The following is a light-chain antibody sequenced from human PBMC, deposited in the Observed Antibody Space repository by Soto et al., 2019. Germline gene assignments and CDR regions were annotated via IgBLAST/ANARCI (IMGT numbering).Light chain of an antibody. CDR2: AAS. V-gene: IGKV1-39*01. J-gene: IGKJ4*01. CDR3: QQNYSPCVS. CDR1: QTIYTY. Sequence: DIQMTQSPSSLSASVGDRVTITCRASQTIYTYLNWLHQKPGKAPKLLIHAASTLQSGVPSRFSGSGSGTEFTLTIGRLQPEDYGTYYCQQNYSPCVSFCGGTKVEIK.